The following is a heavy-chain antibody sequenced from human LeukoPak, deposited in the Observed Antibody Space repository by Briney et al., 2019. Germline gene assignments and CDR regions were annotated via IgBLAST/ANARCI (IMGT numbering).Heavy chain of an antibody. CDR2: ISWISGSK. J-gene: IGHJ4*02. CDR3: AKELYYDSSGPLYFDY. Sequence: PGGSLRLSCAASGFTFDDYAMHWVRQAPGKGLEGVSGISWISGSKGYADSVKDRFTISRDNAKNSLYLHMNSLRAEDTALYYCAKELYYDSSGPLYFDYWGQGTLVTVSS. D-gene: IGHD3-22*01. V-gene: IGHV3-9*01. CDR1: GFTFDDYA.